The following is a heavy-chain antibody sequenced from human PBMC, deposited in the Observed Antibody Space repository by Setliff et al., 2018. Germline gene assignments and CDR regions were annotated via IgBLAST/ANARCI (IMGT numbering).Heavy chain of an antibody. Sequence: VSCKASGDSFSNYAISWVRQAPGQGLEWMGGLIPMFGTPGYAQEFQDRVTITTDESTSTAYMELNSLTSEDTAVYYCARSPALLGIVYLDPWGQGTRVTVSS. J-gene: IGHJ5*02. V-gene: IGHV1-69*05. CDR3: ARSPALLGIVYLDP. CDR1: GDSFSNYA. CDR2: LIPMFGTP. D-gene: IGHD2-15*01.